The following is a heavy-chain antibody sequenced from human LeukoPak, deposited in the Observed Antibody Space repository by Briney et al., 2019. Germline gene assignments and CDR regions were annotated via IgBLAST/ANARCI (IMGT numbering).Heavy chain of an antibody. D-gene: IGHD3-10*01. Sequence: QTGGSLRLSCAASGFTFSSYAMSWVRQAPGKGLEWVSAISGSGGSTYYADSVKGRFTISRDNSKNTLYLQMNSLRAEDTAVYYCVKDLGLRGVRGLDYWGQGTLVTVSS. CDR1: GFTFSSYA. CDR2: ISGSGGST. CDR3: VKDLGLRGVRGLDY. V-gene: IGHV3-23*01. J-gene: IGHJ4*02.